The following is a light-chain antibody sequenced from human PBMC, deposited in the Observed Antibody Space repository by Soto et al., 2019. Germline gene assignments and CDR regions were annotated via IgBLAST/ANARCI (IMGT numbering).Light chain of an antibody. Sequence: SSELTQPSSVSVSPGQTARITCSGDVLARKYARWFQQKPDQAPVVVIYKDSERPSGIPERFSGSSSGTTVTLTISGAQVEDEADYYCYSAADNNLVFGGGTKLTVL. CDR1: VLARKY. CDR2: KDS. J-gene: IGLJ2*01. V-gene: IGLV3-27*01. CDR3: YSAADNNLV.